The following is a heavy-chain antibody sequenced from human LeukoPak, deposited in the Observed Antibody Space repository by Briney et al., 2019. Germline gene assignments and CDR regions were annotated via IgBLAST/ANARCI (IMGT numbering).Heavy chain of an antibody. V-gene: IGHV3-74*01. CDR1: GFSFSNYW. Sequence: GGSLRLSCAASGFSFSNYWMHWVRQAPGKGLVWVSRINSDGSSTTYADSVKGRFTISRDDAKNTLYLQMNSLRAEDTAVYYCARDGVEFYNWFDPWGQGTLVTVSS. CDR3: ARDGVEFYNWFDP. D-gene: IGHD2-21*01. J-gene: IGHJ5*02. CDR2: INSDGSST.